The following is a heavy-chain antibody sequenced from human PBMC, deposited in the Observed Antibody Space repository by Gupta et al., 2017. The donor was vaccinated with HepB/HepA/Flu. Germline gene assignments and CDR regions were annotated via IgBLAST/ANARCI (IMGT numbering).Heavy chain of an antibody. CDR2: IYYSGST. J-gene: IGHJ4*02. CDR1: GGSITSSSHY. Sequence: QLQLQESGPGLVKPSETLSLSCTVFGGSITSSSHYWGWIRQPPGKGVEWIGRIYYSGSTYYNPSLKSRVTISVDTSKNQFSLNLSSVTAADTAVYYCARRSSQWGNFDYWGQGTLVTVSS. D-gene: IGHD1-26*01. CDR3: ARRSSQWGNFDY. V-gene: IGHV4-39*01.